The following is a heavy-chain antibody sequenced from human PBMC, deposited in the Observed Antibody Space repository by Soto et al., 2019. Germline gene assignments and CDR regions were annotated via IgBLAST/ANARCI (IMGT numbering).Heavy chain of an antibody. Sequence: PSETLSLTCTVSGGSISSSSYYWGWIRQPPGKGLEWIGSIYYSGSTYYNPSLKSRVTISVDTSKNQFSLKLSSVTAADTAVYYCARERLRFLEWLHAVPPFDYSGQATLVTVPS. D-gene: IGHD3-3*01. CDR1: GGSISSSSYY. CDR3: ARERLRFLEWLHAVPPFDY. V-gene: IGHV4-39*01. CDR2: IYYSGST. J-gene: IGHJ4*02.